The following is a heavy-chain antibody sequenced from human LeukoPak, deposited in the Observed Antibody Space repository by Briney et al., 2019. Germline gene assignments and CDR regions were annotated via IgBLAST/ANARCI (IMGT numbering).Heavy chain of an antibody. CDR1: GYTFTSYD. Sequence: ASVKLSCNASGYTFTSYDFNWVRQAHAQGIGRKGLVYPNCGDTGYAKKFQGRVTMTWNTSISTAYMELSSLRSEDTAVYYCARGSVGGSWPSYYYYYMDVWGKGTTVTISS. CDR2: VYPNCGDT. D-gene: IGHD6-13*01. CDR3: ARGSVGGSWPSYYYYYMDV. J-gene: IGHJ6*03. V-gene: IGHV1-8*01.